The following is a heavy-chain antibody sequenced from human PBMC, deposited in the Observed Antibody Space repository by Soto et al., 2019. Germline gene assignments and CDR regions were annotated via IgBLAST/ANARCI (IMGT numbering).Heavy chain of an antibody. J-gene: IGHJ4*02. CDR3: ARALRSYYFDY. Sequence: QVQLQESGPGLVKPSQTLSLTCTVSGASISSGYYWTWIRQHPGKGLEWIGYIYYNGNPFYNTSLKSRLTISLDTSKTPFSLKLSSVTAADAAMYYCARALRSYYFDYWGQGTLVTVSS. CDR1: GASISSGYY. CDR2: IYYNGNP. V-gene: IGHV4-31*03. D-gene: IGHD3-16*02.